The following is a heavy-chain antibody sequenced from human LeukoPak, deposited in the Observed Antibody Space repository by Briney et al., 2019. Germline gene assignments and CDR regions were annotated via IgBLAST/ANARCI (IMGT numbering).Heavy chain of an antibody. J-gene: IGHJ4*02. CDR3: ARDPGDYGSGSCFDY. V-gene: IGHV4-38-2*02. CDR2: IYHSGST. Sequence: PSETLSLTCTVSGYSISSGYYWGWIRQPPGKGLEWIGSIYHSGSTYYNPSLKSRVTISVDTSKNQFSLKLSSVTAADTAVYYCARDPGDYGSGSCFDYWGQGTLVTVSS. CDR1: GYSISSGYY. D-gene: IGHD3-10*01.